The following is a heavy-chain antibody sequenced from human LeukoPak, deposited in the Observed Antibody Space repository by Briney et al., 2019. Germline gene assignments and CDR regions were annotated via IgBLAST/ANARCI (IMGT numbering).Heavy chain of an antibody. CDR2: IYPGDSDT. V-gene: IGHV5-51*01. J-gene: IGHJ4*02. D-gene: IGHD3-22*01. CDR1: GYSFTSYW. Sequence: GESLKISCKGSGYSFTSYWIGWVRQMPGKGLEWMGIIYPGDSDTRYSPSFQGQVTISADKSISTAYLQWSSLKASDTAMYYCARIRIVQDYYDSSGYLDYWAREPWSPSPQ. CDR3: ARIRIVQDYYDSSGYLDY.